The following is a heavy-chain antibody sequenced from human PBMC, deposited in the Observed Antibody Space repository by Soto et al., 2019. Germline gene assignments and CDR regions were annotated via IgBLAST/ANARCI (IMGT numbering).Heavy chain of an antibody. CDR2: IIPILGIA. Sequence: SVKVSCKASGGTFSIYTISWVRQAPGQGLEWMGRIIPILGIANYAQKFQGRVTITADKSTSTAYMGLSSLRSEDTAVYYCAREGNIVVVVAARYNWFDPWGQGTLVTVSS. J-gene: IGHJ5*02. D-gene: IGHD2-15*01. CDR1: GGTFSIYT. V-gene: IGHV1-69*04. CDR3: AREGNIVVVVAARYNWFDP.